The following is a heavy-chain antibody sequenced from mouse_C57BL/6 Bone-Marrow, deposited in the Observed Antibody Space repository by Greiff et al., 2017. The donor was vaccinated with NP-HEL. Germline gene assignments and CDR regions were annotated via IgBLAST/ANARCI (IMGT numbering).Heavy chain of an antibody. CDR1: GYTFTSYW. CDR2: IYPGIGST. Sequence: QVQLQQPGAELVKPGASVKMSCKASGYTFTSYWITWVKQRPGQGLEWIGDIYPGIGSTNYNEKFKSKATLTVDPSSTPAYMPLTILKSEDSAVYDGARGEAVVAPPWFAYWGQGTLVTVSA. V-gene: IGHV1-55*01. CDR3: ARGEAVVAPPWFAY. J-gene: IGHJ3*01. D-gene: IGHD1-1*01.